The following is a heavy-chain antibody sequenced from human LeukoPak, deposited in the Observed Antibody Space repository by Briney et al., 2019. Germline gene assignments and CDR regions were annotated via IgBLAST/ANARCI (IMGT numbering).Heavy chain of an antibody. V-gene: IGHV4-39*01. CDR2: VYYSGTT. J-gene: IGHJ5*02. CDR1: GGSVSSPAYY. D-gene: IGHD3-22*01. Sequence: SETLSLICTVSGGSVSSPAYYWGWVRQPPGKGLEWIGNVYYSGTTYYNPSLKSRVTMSVDTSKNQFSLKLNSVTAADTAVYYCSREYNYDSSGYRVLTGYNWFDPWGQGTLVTVSS. CDR3: SREYNYDSSGYRVLTGYNWFDP.